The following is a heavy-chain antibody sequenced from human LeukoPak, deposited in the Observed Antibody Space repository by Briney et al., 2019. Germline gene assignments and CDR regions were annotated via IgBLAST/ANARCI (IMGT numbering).Heavy chain of an antibody. CDR2: ISGSGGSI. CDR3: AKLGSEL. V-gene: IGHV3-23*01. J-gene: IGHJ4*02. CDR1: GFTVSSNY. Sequence: GGSLRLSCAASGFTVSSNYMSWVRQAPGKGLEWVSVISGSGGSIYYADSVKGRFTISRDNFKNTLYLQMNSLRVEDTAVYYCAKLGSELWGQGTLVTVSS. D-gene: IGHD6-19*01.